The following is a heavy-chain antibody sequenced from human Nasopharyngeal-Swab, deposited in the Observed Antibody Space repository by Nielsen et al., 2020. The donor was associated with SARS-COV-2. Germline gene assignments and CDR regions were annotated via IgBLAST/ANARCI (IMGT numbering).Heavy chain of an antibody. Sequence: ASVKVSCKASGYTFIDYYIYWVRQAPGQGLEWMGWINPNTGGTNYAQKFQGRVTMTRDTSISTAYMELSRLRSDDTAVYYCARDEDWFDPWGQGTLVTVSS. CDR1: GYTFIDYY. V-gene: IGHV1-2*02. CDR3: ARDEDWFDP. CDR2: INPNTGGT. J-gene: IGHJ5*02.